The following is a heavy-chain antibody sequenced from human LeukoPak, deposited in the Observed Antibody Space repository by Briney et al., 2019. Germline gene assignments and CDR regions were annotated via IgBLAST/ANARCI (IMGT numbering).Heavy chain of an antibody. CDR2: INTDGRIT. Sequence: PGGSLGLSCVASGFSFRNYAIHWVRQAPGKGLEYVSVINTDGRITYYADSVKGRFTISRGNSKNTVYLQMSSLRGEDMAVYYCTRDGGSFCDFDYWGQGALVTVSS. J-gene: IGHJ4*02. CDR1: GFSFRNYA. CDR3: TRDGGSFCDFDY. V-gene: IGHV3-64*02. D-gene: IGHD1-26*01.